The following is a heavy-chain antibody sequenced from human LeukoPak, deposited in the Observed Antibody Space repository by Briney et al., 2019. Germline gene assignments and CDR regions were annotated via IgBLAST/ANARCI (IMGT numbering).Heavy chain of an antibody. CDR2: IYYSGST. J-gene: IGHJ4*02. CDR3: ARVRAGVYYYDSSGRFDY. CDR1: GGSISSYY. V-gene: IGHV4-59*01. Sequence: SETLSLTCTVSGGSISSYYWSWIRQPPGKGLEWIGYIYYSGSTNYNPSLKSRVTISVDTSKNQFSLKLSSATAADTAVYYCARVRAGVYYYDSSGRFDYWGQGTLVTVSS. D-gene: IGHD3-22*01.